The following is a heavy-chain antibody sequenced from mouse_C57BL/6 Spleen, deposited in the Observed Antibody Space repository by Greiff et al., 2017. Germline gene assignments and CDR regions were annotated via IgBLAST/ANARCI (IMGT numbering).Heavy chain of an antibody. CDR3: ARGGGYFDV. J-gene: IGHJ1*03. CDR1: GFTFSDYG. Sequence: EVKLMESGGGLVKPGGSLKLSCAASGFTFSDYGMHWVRQAPEKGLEWVAYISSGSSTIYYADTVKGRFTISRDKAKNTLFLQMTSLRSEDTAMYYCARGGGYFDVWGTGTTVTVSS. CDR2: ISSGSSTI. V-gene: IGHV5-17*01.